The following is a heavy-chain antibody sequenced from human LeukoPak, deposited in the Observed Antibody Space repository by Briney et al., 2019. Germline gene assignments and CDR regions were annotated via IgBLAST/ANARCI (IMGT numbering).Heavy chain of an antibody. J-gene: IGHJ4*02. CDR2: IIPIFGTA. CDR1: GYTFTSYG. Sequence: GASVKVSCKASGYTFTSYGISWVRQAPGQGLEWMGGIIPIFGTANYAQKFQGRVTITADKSTSTAYMELRSLRSDDTAVYYCASGYLSGSTYYFDYWGQGTLVTVSS. D-gene: IGHD1-26*01. CDR3: ASGYLSGSTYYFDY. V-gene: IGHV1-69*06.